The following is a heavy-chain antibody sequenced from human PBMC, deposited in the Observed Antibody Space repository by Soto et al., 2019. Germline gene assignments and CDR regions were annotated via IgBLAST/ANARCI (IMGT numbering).Heavy chain of an antibody. D-gene: IGHD3-3*01. CDR1: GFSLTTSGVG. CDR2: IYWDDDK. Sequence: QITLSESGPTVVKPAETLTLTCTFSGFSLTTSGVGVGWIRQSPGKAPEWLALIYWDDDKRYSASLKSRLTITKDTSKNQVVLTMASVDPADTATYYCAHRILRTVFGLVTTTAIYFDFWGQGTPVVVSS. J-gene: IGHJ4*02. CDR3: AHRILRTVFGLVTTTAIYFDF. V-gene: IGHV2-5*02.